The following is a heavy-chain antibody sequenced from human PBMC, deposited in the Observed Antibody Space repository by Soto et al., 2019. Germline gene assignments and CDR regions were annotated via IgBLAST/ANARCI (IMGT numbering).Heavy chain of an antibody. J-gene: IGHJ6*02. D-gene: IGHD2-2*01. Sequence: GASVKVSCKASGYTFTGYYMHWVRQAPGQGLEWMGWINPNSGGTNYAQKFQGWVTMTRDTSISTAYMELSRLRSDDTAVYYCAREGCSSTICYPGVYGMDVSRQGTTLTVSS. CDR2: INPNSGGT. CDR3: AREGCSSTICYPGVYGMDV. V-gene: IGHV1-2*04. CDR1: GYTFTGYY.